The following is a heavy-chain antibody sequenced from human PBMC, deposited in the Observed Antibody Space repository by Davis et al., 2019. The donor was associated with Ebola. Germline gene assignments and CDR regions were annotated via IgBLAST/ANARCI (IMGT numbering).Heavy chain of an antibody. V-gene: IGHV4-30-4*01. CDR1: GGSISSGDYY. CDR2: IYYSGST. CDR3: ARLIFGVVIIRLAAFDI. Sequence: SETLSLTCTVSGGSISSGDYYWSWIRQPPGKGLEWIGYIYYSGSTYYNPSLKSRVTISVDTSKNQFSLKLSSVTAADTAVYYCARLIFGVVIIRLAAFDIWGQGTMVTVSS. D-gene: IGHD3-3*01. J-gene: IGHJ3*02.